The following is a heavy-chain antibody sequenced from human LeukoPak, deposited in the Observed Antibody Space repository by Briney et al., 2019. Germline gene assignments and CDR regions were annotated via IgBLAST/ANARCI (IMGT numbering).Heavy chain of an antibody. CDR1: GFTFSSYA. V-gene: IGHV3-64D*06. D-gene: IGHD6-6*01. CDR2: ISSNGGST. Sequence: PGGSLRLSCAASGFTFSSYAMHWVRQAPGKGLEYVSAISSNGGSTYYADSVKGRFTISRDNSKNTLHLQMSSLRAEDTAVYYCVKDNAPFIAARSGSWFDPWGQGTLVTVSS. J-gene: IGHJ5*02. CDR3: VKDNAPFIAARSGSWFDP.